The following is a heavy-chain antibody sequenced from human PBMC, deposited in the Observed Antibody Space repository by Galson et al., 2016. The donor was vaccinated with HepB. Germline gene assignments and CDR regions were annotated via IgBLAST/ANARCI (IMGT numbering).Heavy chain of an antibody. V-gene: IGHV1-24*01. D-gene: IGHD6-6*01. J-gene: IGHJ6*04. Sequence: SVKVSCKVSGYTLIGLSMHWVRQAPGKGLEWMGGFDPEDGEAKYAQKFQDRVTLTEDTSTDTGYMELRSVRSDDTAVYYCVTDNPFRTARRGEGPYSMDVWGEGTTVIVSS. CDR1: GYTLIGLS. CDR2: FDPEDGEA. CDR3: VTDNPFRTARRGEGPYSMDV.